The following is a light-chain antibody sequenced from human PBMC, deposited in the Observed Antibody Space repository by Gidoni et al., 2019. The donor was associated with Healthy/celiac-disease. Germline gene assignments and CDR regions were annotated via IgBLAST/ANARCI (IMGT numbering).Light chain of an antibody. Sequence: EIVLTQSPGTLSLSPGERATLSCRASQSVSSSYLASYQQKPRQAPRLLIYGASSRATGIPDRFSGSGSGTDFTLPISRLEPEDFAVYYCQQYGSSPWTFGQGTKVEIK. V-gene: IGKV3-20*01. CDR3: QQYGSSPWT. CDR1: QSVSSSY. J-gene: IGKJ1*01. CDR2: GAS.